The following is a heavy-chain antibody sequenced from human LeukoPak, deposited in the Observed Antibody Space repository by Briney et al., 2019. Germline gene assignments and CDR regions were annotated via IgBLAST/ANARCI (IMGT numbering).Heavy chain of an antibody. Sequence: PSETLSLTCTVSGGSISSYFWSWIRQPPGKGLEWIGYIYYSGSTNYNPALKSRVTISVDTSKNQFSLKLRSVTAADTAVYYCARHKDSSGYNWFYPWGQGTLVTVSS. D-gene: IGHD3-22*01. CDR3: ARHKDSSGYNWFYP. CDR2: IYYSGST. V-gene: IGHV4-59*08. CDR1: GGSISSYF. J-gene: IGHJ5*02.